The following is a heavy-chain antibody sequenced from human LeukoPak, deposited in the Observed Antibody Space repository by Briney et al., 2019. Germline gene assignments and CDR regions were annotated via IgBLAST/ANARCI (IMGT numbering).Heavy chain of an antibody. J-gene: IGHJ6*03. Sequence: GGSLRLSCAASGFTFSSYGMHWVRKAPGKGLGRVAFIRYDGSNKYYEDSVKGRFTISRDNSKNTLYLQMSSLRAEDTAVYYCAQGSWYYYMDVWGKGTTVTVSS. CDR1: GFTFSSYG. V-gene: IGHV3-30*02. CDR2: IRYDGSNK. CDR3: AQGSWYYYMDV.